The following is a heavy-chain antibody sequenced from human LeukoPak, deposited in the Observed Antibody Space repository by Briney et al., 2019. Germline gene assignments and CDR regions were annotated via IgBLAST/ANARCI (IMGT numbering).Heavy chain of an antibody. J-gene: IGHJ4*02. CDR3: ARFSQYYDSPTHYLDY. V-gene: IGHV4-59*01. CDR2: IYYSGST. D-gene: IGHD2/OR15-2a*01. CDR1: GGSISSYY. Sequence: TPSETLSLTCTVSGGSISSYYWSWIRPPPGKGLEWIGYIYYSGSTNYNPSLKSRVTISVDTSKNQFSLKLSSVTAADTAVYYCARFSQYYDSPTHYLDYWGQGILVTVSS.